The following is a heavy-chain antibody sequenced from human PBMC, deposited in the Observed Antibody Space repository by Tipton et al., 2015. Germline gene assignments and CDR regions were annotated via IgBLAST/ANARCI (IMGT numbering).Heavy chain of an antibody. CDR3: ARASIIQGYYHDSSLYYLFNS. CDR2: IYYSGDM. D-gene: IGHD3-22*01. Sequence: TLSPTCAVSGGSISSGHWWTWVRPPPGKGLEWIGRIYYSGDMYYNPSLKSRVAMSVETSNNHFSLRLTSLTASDTAMYYCARASIIQGYYHDSSLYYLFNSWGQGALVTVSS. J-gene: IGHJ1*01. CDR1: GGSISSGHW. V-gene: IGHV4-4*02.